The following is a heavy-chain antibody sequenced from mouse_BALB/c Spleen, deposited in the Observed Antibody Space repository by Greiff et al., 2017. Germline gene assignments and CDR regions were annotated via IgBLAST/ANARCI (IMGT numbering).Heavy chain of an antibody. Sequence: QVQPQQSGAELAKPGASVKMSCKASGYTFTSYWMHWVKQRPGQGLEWIGYINPSTGYTEYNQKFKDKATLTADKSSSTAYMQLSSLTSEDSAVYYCARRTVKGYYAMDYWGQGTSVTVSS. J-gene: IGHJ4*01. CDR2: INPSTGYT. CDR1: GYTFTSYW. V-gene: IGHV1-7*01. D-gene: IGHD1-1*01. CDR3: ARRTVKGYYAMDY.